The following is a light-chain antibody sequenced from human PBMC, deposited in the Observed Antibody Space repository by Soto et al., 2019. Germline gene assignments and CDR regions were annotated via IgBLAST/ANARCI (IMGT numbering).Light chain of an antibody. V-gene: IGKV1-5*03. CDR2: KAS. J-gene: IGKJ1*01. Sequence: DIQMTQSPSTLSASVGDRVTITCRASQSISTWLAWYQQKPGKAPKLLIYKASSLESGAPSRFSGSGSGTEFTLPISSLQPDDFATYYCQQYNSYSRTVGQGTKVEIK. CDR1: QSISTW. CDR3: QQYNSYSRT.